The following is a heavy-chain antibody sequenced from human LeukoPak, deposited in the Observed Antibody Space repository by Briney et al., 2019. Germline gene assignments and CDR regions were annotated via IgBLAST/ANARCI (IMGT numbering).Heavy chain of an antibody. CDR1: GYTFTSYG. CDR2: ISAYNGNT. Sequence: GASVKVSCKASGYTFTSYGISWVRQAPGQGLEWMGWISAYNGNTNYAQKLQGRVTMTTDTSTSTAYMELRSLRSDDTAVYYCARTPYDILTGYYSSLDYWGQGTLVTVSS. D-gene: IGHD3-9*01. V-gene: IGHV1-18*01. CDR3: ARTPYDILTGYYSSLDY. J-gene: IGHJ4*02.